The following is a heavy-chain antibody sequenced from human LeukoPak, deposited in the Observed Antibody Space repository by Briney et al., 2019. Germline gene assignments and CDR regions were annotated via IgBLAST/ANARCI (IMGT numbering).Heavy chain of an antibody. Sequence: SVKVSCKASGGTFSKYTISWVRQRPGQGLEWMGGITPLFGTANYAQKFQGRVTITADESASTAYMELSSLRSEDTAVYYCARDSSDFRSLIAHWGQGTLVTVSS. J-gene: IGHJ1*01. D-gene: IGHD3-3*01. CDR3: ARDSSDFRSLIAH. CDR2: ITPLFGTA. V-gene: IGHV1-69*01. CDR1: GGTFSKYT.